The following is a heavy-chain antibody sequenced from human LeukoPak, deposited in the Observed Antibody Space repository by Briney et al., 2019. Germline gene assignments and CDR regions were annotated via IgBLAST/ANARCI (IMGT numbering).Heavy chain of an antibody. CDR3: ASLTGYYYGSGSYFDY. CDR1: GGSISSYY. V-gene: IGHV4-59*01. D-gene: IGHD3-10*01. J-gene: IGHJ4*02. CDR2: IYYSGST. Sequence: SETLSLTCTVSGGSISSYYWSWIRQPPGKGLEWIGYIYYSGSTNYNPSLKSRVTISVDTSENQFSLKLSSVTAADTAVYYCASLTGYYYGSGSYFDYWGQGTLVTVSS.